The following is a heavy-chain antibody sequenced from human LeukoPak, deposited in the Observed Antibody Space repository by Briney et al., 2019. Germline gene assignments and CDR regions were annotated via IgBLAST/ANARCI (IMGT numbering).Heavy chain of an antibody. CDR3: ARDGGPAAGPWVLLVDI. CDR2: ISYDGSNK. V-gene: IGHV3-30*03. Sequence: GRSLRLSCAASGFIFSSYGMHWVRQAPGKGLEWVALISYDGSNKYYADSVKGRFTISRDNSKNTLYLQMNSLRAEDTAVYYCARDGGPAAGPWVLLVDIWGQGTMVTVSS. CDR1: GFIFSSYG. D-gene: IGHD6-13*01. J-gene: IGHJ3*02.